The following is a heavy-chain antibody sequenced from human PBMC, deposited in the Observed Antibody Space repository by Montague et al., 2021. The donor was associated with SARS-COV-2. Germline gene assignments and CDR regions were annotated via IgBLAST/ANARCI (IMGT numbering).Heavy chain of an antibody. J-gene: IGHJ3*02. CDR3: ARARITMIVVVNAFDI. V-gene: IGHV4-31*03. D-gene: IGHD3-22*01. Sequence: TLSLTCTVSGGSISSGGYYWSWIRQHPGKGLEWIGYIYHSGSTYYNPSLKGRVTISVDTSKNQFSLKLSSVTAAGTAVYYCARARITMIVVVNAFDIWGQGTMVTVSS. CDR2: IYHSGST. CDR1: GGSISSGGYY.